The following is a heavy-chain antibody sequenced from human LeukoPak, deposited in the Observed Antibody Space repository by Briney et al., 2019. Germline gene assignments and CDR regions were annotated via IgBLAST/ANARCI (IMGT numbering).Heavy chain of an antibody. D-gene: IGHD3-16*01. V-gene: IGHV3-7*01. J-gene: IGHJ6*02. CDR1: GFTFSDSW. CDR3: ATYTHWVAGDV. Sequence: GGSLRLSCAASGFTFSDSWMSWVRQAPGKGLEWVANMNQDGSEKDYVDSVKGRFTISRDNARNSLYLQMRSLRAEDTAVYCCATYTHWVAGDVWGQGTTVTVSS. CDR2: MNQDGSEK.